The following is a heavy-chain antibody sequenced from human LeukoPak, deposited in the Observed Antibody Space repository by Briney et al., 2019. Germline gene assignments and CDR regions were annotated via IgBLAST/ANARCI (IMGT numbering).Heavy chain of an antibody. CDR3: AKDDCTNGVCHIFGY. CDR1: GFTFDVYT. V-gene: IGHV3-43*01. CDR2: ISWDGGST. D-gene: IGHD2-8*01. J-gene: IGHJ4*02. Sequence: PGGSLRLSCAASGFTFDVYTMHWVRQAPGKGLEWVSLISWDGGSTYYADSVKGRFTISRDNSKNSLYLQMNSLRTEDTALYYCAKDDCTNGVCHIFGYWGQGTLVTVSS.